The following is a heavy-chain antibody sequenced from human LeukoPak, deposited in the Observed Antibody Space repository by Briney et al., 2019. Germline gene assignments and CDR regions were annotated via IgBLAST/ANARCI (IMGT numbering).Heavy chain of an antibody. CDR2: IFAGVGT. CDR3: ARGDRGTGQHFDY. V-gene: IGHV3-53*01. CDR1: GFTVSNNY. J-gene: IGHJ4*02. Sequence: GGSLRLSCAASGFTVSNNYMTWVRQAPGKGLEWVSIIFAGVGTYYADSVRGRFTISRDNSKNTLYLQMNSLEAEDAAVYYCARGDRGTGQHFDYWGQGTLVTVS. D-gene: IGHD1-1*01.